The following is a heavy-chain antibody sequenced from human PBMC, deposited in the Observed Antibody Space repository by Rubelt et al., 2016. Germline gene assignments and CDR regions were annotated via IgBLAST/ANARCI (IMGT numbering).Heavy chain of an antibody. Sequence: QVQLQESGPGLVKPTETLSLTCAVYGGSFSGYYWSWIRQPPGKGLEWIGEINRSGSTNYNPSLKSRVTISVDTSKNQFSLGLSMVNAADTAVYECARGSGADGVVIEGGYWGQGTPVTVSS. CDR1: GGSFSGYY. D-gene: IGHD3-3*01. V-gene: IGHV4-34*01. J-gene: IGHJ4*02. CDR2: INRSGST. CDR3: ARGSGADGVVIEGGY.